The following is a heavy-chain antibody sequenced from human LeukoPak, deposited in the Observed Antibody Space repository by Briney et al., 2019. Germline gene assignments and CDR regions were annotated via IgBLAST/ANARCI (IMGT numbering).Heavy chain of an antibody. Sequence: GGSLRLSCAVSGFSVSGYWMTWVRQAPGKGLEWVANIKQDGSEKNYVDSVEGRFTISRDNAENSLFLQMNSLRVEDTAVYYCAREWQGGIAAAGTRIEGDYWGQGTLVTVSS. J-gene: IGHJ4*02. V-gene: IGHV3-7*01. CDR1: GFSVSGYW. CDR2: IKQDGSEK. D-gene: IGHD6-13*01. CDR3: AREWQGGIAAAGTRIEGDY.